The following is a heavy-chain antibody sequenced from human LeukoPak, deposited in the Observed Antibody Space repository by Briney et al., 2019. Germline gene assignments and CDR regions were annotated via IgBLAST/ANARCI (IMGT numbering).Heavy chain of an antibody. CDR3: AKDSAGDGSGSYYWNYFDY. Sequence: SGGSLRLSCAASGFTFDDYAMHWVRQAPGKGLEWVSGITWNSGNIVYADSVKGRFTISRDNSKSTLYLQMNSLRAEDTAVYYCAKDSAGDGSGSYYWNYFDYWGQGTLVTVSS. D-gene: IGHD3-10*01. CDR1: GFTFDDYA. CDR2: ITWNSGNI. V-gene: IGHV3-9*01. J-gene: IGHJ4*02.